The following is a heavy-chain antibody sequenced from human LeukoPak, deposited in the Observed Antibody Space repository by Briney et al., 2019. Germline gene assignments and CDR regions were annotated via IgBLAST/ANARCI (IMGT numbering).Heavy chain of an antibody. Sequence: NPSETLSLTCTVSGGSISSGSYYWSWIRQPAGKGLGWIGRIYTSGSTNYNPSLKSRVTISVDTSKNQFSLKLSSVTAADTAVYYCARDQAVAGPNWFDPWGQGTLVTVSS. V-gene: IGHV4-61*02. J-gene: IGHJ5*02. CDR1: GGSISSGSYY. CDR3: ARDQAVAGPNWFDP. CDR2: IYTSGST. D-gene: IGHD6-19*01.